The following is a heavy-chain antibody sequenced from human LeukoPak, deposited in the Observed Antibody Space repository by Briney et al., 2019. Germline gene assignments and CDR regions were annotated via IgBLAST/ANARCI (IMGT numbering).Heavy chain of an antibody. CDR3: AKGNPSIAAADFDY. J-gene: IGHJ4*02. CDR2: ISWNSGSI. CDR1: GFTFDDYA. D-gene: IGHD6-13*01. Sequence: LRLSCAASGFTFDDYAMHWVRQAPGKGLEWVSGISWNSGSIGYADSVKGRFTISRDNAKNSLYLQMNSLRAEDTALYYCAKGNPSIAAADFDYWGQGTLVTVSS. V-gene: IGHV3-9*01.